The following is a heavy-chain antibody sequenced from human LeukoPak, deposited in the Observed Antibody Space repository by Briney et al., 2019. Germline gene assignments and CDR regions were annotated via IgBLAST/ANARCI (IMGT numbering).Heavy chain of an antibody. CDR3: AKTFGQSGSYSY. V-gene: IGHV3-30*02. D-gene: IGHD1-26*01. CDR1: GFTFSSYG. Sequence: HSGGSLRLSCAASGFTFSSYGMHWVRQAPGKGLEWVAFIRYDGSNKYYADSVKGRFTISRDNSKNTLYLQMNSLRAEDTAVYYCAKTFGQSGSYSYWGQGTLVTVSS. J-gene: IGHJ4*02. CDR2: IRYDGSNK.